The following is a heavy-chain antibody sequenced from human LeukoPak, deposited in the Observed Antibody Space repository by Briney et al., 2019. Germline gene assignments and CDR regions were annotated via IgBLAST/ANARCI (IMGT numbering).Heavy chain of an antibody. CDR2: IYTSGST. J-gene: IGHJ4*02. CDR1: GSSIGDDY. V-gene: IGHV4-4*07. CDR3: ARGPPAYYFDY. Sequence: SETLSLTCTVSGSSIGDDYWSWIRQPAGKGLEWIGRIYTSGSTNYNPSLKSRVTMSVDTSKNQFSLKLSSVTAADTAVYYCARGPPAYYFDYWGQGTLVTVSS. D-gene: IGHD1-14*01.